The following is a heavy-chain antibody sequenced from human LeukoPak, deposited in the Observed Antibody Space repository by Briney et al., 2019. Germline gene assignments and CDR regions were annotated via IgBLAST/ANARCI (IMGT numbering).Heavy chain of an antibody. J-gene: IGHJ4*02. CDR1: GGSISSGSYY. D-gene: IGHD3-22*01. CDR3: AREYYDSSATAYYFDY. CDR2: IYTSGST. V-gene: IGHV4-61*02. Sequence: PSETLSLTCTVSGGSISSGSYYWSWIRQPAGKGLEWIGRIYTSGSTNYNPSLKSRVTISVDTSKNQFSLKLSSVTAADTAVYYCAREYYDSSATAYYFDYWGQGTLVTVSS.